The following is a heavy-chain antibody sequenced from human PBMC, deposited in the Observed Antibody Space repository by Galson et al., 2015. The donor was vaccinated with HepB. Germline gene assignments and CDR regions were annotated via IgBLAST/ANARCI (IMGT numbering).Heavy chain of an antibody. CDR1: GFIFSTYH. CDR3: ARDRASHYYYYYGMDV. J-gene: IGHJ6*02. Sequence: SLRLSCAASGFIFSTYHMDWVRQAPGKGLEWVAVISHDGSNKFYADSVKGRFTIARDNSKNTLYLQMNSLNTEDTAVYYCARDRASHYYYYYGMDVWGQGTTVTVSS. CDR2: ISHDGSNK. D-gene: IGHD2-2*01. V-gene: IGHV3-30-3*01.